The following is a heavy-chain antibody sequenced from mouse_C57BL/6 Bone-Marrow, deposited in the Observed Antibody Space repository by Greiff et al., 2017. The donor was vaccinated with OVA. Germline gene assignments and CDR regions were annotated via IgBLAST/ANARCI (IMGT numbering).Heavy chain of an antibody. Sequence: VQLHQSGAELVRPGASVKLSCKASGYTFTDYYINWVKQRPGQGLEWIARIYPGSGNTYYNEKFKGKATLTAEKSSSTAYMQLSSLTSEDSAVYFCARRAQRGAMDYWGQGTSVTVSS. CDR1: GYTFTDYY. D-gene: IGHD3-1*01. J-gene: IGHJ4*01. CDR2: IYPGSGNT. V-gene: IGHV1-76*01. CDR3: ARRAQRGAMDY.